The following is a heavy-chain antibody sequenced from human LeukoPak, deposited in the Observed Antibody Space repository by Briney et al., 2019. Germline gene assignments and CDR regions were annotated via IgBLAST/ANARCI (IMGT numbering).Heavy chain of an antibody. Sequence: PGGSLRLSGAVSGFTFADYAMHWVRQAPGKGLEWVSGISWNSGSIDYADSVKGRFTVSRDNAKNSLSLQMNSLRAEDMALYYCAKGSGYASSSPFDYWGQGTLVTVSS. D-gene: IGHD6-6*01. J-gene: IGHJ4*02. CDR2: ISWNSGSI. CDR1: GFTFADYA. CDR3: AKGSGYASSSPFDY. V-gene: IGHV3-9*03.